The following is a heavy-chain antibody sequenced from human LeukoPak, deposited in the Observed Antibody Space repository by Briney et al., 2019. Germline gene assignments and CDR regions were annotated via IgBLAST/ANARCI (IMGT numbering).Heavy chain of an antibody. CDR3: AREATWGQWYFDH. D-gene: IGHD6-19*01. J-gene: IGHJ4*02. V-gene: IGHV3-30*03. CDR2: VARDGGAK. CDR1: GFSFSNHG. Sequence: GGSLRLSCVASGFSFSNHGMHWVRQAPGKGLEWVSVVARDGGAKLYADSVKGRFTLSRDNSTNMFFLQMNFLTVEDTAIYYCAREATWGQWYFDHWGQGTPVIVSS.